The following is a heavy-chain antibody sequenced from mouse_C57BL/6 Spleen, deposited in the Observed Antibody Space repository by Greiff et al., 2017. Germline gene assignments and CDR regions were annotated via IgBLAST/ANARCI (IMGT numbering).Heavy chain of an antibody. J-gene: IGHJ3*01. CDR1: GYTFTSYW. CDR2: INPSSGYT. V-gene: IGHV1-7*01. D-gene: IGHD2-4*01. Sequence: QVQLQQSGAELVKPGASVKLSCKASGYTFTSYWMHWVKQRPGQGLEWIGYINPSSGYTKYNQKFKDKATLTADKSSSTAYMQLSSLTYENSAVYYCSKSEDYAVSWFAYWGQGTLVTVSA. CDR3: SKSEDYAVSWFAY.